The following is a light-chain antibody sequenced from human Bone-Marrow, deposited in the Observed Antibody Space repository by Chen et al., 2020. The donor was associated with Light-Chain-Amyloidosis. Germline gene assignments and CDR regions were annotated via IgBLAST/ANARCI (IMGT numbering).Light chain of an antibody. J-gene: IGLJ2*01. CDR1: DLPTKY. V-gene: IGLV3-25*03. CDR3: QSADSSGTYEVI. CDR2: RDT. Sequence: SYELTQPPSVSVSPGQTARITCSGDDLPTKYAYWYQQKPGQAPVLVIHRDTERPSGISERFSGSSSGITATLTISGVQEEDEADYHCQSADSSGTYEVIFGGGTKLTVL.